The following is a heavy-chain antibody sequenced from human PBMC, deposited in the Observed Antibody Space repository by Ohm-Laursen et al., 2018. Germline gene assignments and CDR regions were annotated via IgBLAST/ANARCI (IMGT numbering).Heavy chain of an antibody. CDR1: GFTFSSYG. Sequence: SLRLSCAASGFTFSSYGMHWVRQAPGKGLEWVAVISYDGSNKYYADSVKGRFTISRDNSKNTLYLQMNSLRAEDTAVYYCAKTWLFRGYDYYFDYWGRGTLVTVSS. CDR3: AKTWLFRGYDYYFDY. D-gene: IGHD5-12*01. V-gene: IGHV3-30*18. CDR2: ISYDGSNK. J-gene: IGHJ4*02.